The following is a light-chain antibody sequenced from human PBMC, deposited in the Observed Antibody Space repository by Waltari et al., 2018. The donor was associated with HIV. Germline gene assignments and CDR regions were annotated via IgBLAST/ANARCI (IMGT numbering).Light chain of an antibody. V-gene: IGLV2-14*02. CDR3: SSYTSSSAVV. J-gene: IGLJ2*01. Sequence: QSALTQPASVSGSVGQSITISCTGSSSDVGSQDLVSWYQQYPGQAPRLIIYEVSNRPSGVSNRFSGSKSGNTASLTISGLQAEDDADYYCSSYTSSSAVVFGGGTKLTVL. CDR1: SSDVGSQDL. CDR2: EVS.